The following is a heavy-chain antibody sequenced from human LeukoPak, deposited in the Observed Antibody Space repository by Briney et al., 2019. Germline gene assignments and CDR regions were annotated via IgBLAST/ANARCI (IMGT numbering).Heavy chain of an antibody. CDR2: ISYDGSNK. D-gene: IGHD6-19*01. CDR3: ARPGIAVAGTPSKAFDI. Sequence: GGSLRLSCAASGFTFSSYAMHWVRQAPGKGLEWVAVISYDGSNKYYADSVKGRFTISRDNSKNTLYLQMNSLRAEDTAVYYCARPGIAVAGTPSKAFDIWGQGTMVTVSS. V-gene: IGHV3-30-3*01. J-gene: IGHJ3*02. CDR1: GFTFSSYA.